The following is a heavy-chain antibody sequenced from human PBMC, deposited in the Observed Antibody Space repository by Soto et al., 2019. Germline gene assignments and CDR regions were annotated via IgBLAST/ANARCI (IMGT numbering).Heavy chain of an antibody. CDR1: GDSVSSNSAA. V-gene: IGHV6-1*01. J-gene: IGHJ6*03. CDR2: TYYRSKWYN. Sequence: SQTLSLTCAISGDSVSSNSAAWNWIRQSPSRGLEWLGRTYYRSKWYNDYAVSVKSRITINPDTSKNQFSLQLNSVTPEDTAVYYCARVRRYSSRRWHYYYMDGWGKGTTVTVSS. D-gene: IGHD6-13*01. CDR3: ARVRRYSSRRWHYYYMDG.